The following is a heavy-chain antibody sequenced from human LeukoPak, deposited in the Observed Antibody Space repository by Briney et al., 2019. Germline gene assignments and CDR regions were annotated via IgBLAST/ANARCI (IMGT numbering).Heavy chain of an antibody. D-gene: IGHD3-9*01. CDR2: IIPILGIA. CDR3: ARDRHDILTGYYYSDWFDP. J-gene: IGHJ5*02. Sequence: ASVKVSCKASGGTFSSYAISWVRQAPGQGLEWMGRIIPILGIANYAQKFQGRVTITADKSTSTAYMELSSLRSEDTAVYYCARDRHDILTGYYYSDWFDPWGQGILVTVSS. V-gene: IGHV1-69*04. CDR1: GGTFSSYA.